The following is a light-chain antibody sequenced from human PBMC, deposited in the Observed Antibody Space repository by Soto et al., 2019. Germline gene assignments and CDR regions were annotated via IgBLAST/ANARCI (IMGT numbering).Light chain of an antibody. V-gene: IGKV1-5*03. J-gene: IGKJ1*01. CDR1: QSISSW. CDR3: QQYSGCSRT. CDR2: KAS. Sequence: DIQMTQSPSTLSASIGDRVTITCRASQSISSWLAWYQQKPGKAPKLLIYKASSLESGVPSRFSGSGSGTEFTLTISSLQPDDVATYYCQQYSGCSRTFGQGTKVEIK.